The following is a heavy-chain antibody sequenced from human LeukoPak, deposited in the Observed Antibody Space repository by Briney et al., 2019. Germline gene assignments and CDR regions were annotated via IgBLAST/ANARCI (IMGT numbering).Heavy chain of an antibody. V-gene: IGHV3-21*01. D-gene: IGHD1-26*01. CDR1: GFTFSSYS. CDR3: VRRVVGAMPFDY. J-gene: IGHJ4*02. CDR2: ISSSSSYI. Sequence: GGSLRLSCAASGFTFSSYSMNWVRQAPGKGLEWVSSISSSSSYIYYADSVKGRFAISRDNAKNSLYLQMDSLRDEDTAVYYCVRRVVGAMPFDYWGQGTLVTVSS.